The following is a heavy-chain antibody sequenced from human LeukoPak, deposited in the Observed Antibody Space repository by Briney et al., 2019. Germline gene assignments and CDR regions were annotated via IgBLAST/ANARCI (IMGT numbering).Heavy chain of an antibody. D-gene: IGHD4-17*01. J-gene: IGHJ4*02. CDR3: ARDPRRTVTTPPYFDY. Sequence: PGGSLRLSCEASGFTFSNYWMSWVRQAPGKGLEWVANIKQDGSEKDYVDSVKGRFTISRDNAKNSPYLQMNSLRAEDTAIYYCARDPRRTVTTPPYFDYWGQGTLVTVSS. CDR1: GFTFSNYW. CDR2: IKQDGSEK. V-gene: IGHV3-7*01.